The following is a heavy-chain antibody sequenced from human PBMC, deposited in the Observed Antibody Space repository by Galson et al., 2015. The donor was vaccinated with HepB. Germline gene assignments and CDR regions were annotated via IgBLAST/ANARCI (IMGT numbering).Heavy chain of an antibody. CDR2: IWHDGSSK. J-gene: IGHJ4*02. CDR3: ARELPPYDYASGTHLGY. D-gene: IGHD3-10*01. V-gene: IGHV3-33*08. Sequence: SLRLSCAASGFRFSSYAMHWVRQAPGKGLQWVALIWHDGSSKYYGDSVEGRFTISRDNSKNTLYLQMDSVRADDTAVYYCARELPPYDYASGTHLGYWGQGTLVTVSS. CDR1: GFRFSSYA.